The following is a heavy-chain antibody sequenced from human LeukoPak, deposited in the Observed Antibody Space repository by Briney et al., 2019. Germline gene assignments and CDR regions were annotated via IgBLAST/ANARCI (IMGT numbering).Heavy chain of an antibody. V-gene: IGHV1-69*13. D-gene: IGHD3-22*01. Sequence: ASVKVSCKASGGTFSSYAISWVRQAPGQGLEWMGGIIHIFGTANYAQKFQGRVTITADESTSTAYMELSSLRSEDTAVYYCARGPPTYYYDSSGYYNWFDPWGQGTLVTVSS. J-gene: IGHJ5*02. CDR1: GGTFSSYA. CDR2: IIHIFGTA. CDR3: ARGPPTYYYDSSGYYNWFDP.